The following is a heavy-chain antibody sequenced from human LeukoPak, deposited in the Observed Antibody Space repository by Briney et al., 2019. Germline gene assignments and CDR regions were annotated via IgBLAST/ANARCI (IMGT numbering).Heavy chain of an antibody. V-gene: IGHV1-2*02. CDR2: INPNSGGT. D-gene: IGHD6-13*01. Sequence: ASVKVSCKASGCTFTDYYMHWVRQAPGQGLEWMGWINPNSGGTKYAQKFQGRVTMTRATSISTAYMELSRLRSDDTAVYYCARAGSSWSNWIDPWGQGTLVTVSS. CDR1: GCTFTDYY. J-gene: IGHJ5*02. CDR3: ARAGSSWSNWIDP.